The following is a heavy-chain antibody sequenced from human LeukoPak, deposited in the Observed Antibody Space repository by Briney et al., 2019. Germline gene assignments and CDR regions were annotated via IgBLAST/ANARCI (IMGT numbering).Heavy chain of an antibody. CDR2: INPSGGST. CDR3: ARDVRYNWNDPSSFDY. CDR1: GYTFTSYY. V-gene: IGHV1-46*01. J-gene: IGHJ4*02. D-gene: IGHD1-20*01. Sequence: ASVKVSCKASGYTFTSYYLHWVRQAPGQGLEWMGLINPSGGSTSYAQKFQGRVTMTRDTSTSTVYMELSSLRSEDTAVCYCARDVRYNWNDPSSFDYWGQGTLVTVSS.